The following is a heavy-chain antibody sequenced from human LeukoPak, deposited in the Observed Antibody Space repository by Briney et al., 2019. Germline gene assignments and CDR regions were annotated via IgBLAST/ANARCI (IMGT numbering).Heavy chain of an antibody. D-gene: IGHD6-19*01. J-gene: IGHJ4*02. CDR3: ARRRAVAGGYFDS. Sequence: PSETLSLTCTVSGGSISSYYWSWIRQPPGKGLEWIGYFYYSGSTNYNPSLKSRVTISVDTSNNRISLNLTSVTAADTAVYYCARRRAVAGGYFDSWGQGTLVTVSS. CDR2: FYYSGST. V-gene: IGHV4-59*08. CDR1: GGSISSYY.